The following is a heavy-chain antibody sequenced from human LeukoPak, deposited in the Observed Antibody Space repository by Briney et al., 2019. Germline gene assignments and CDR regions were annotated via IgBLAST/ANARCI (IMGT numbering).Heavy chain of an antibody. V-gene: IGHV4-39*07. CDR3: ARDGRSVLWFGEYESDAFDI. Sequence: SETLSLTCTVSGGSISSSSYYWGWIRQPPGKGLEWIGSIYYSGSTYYNPSLKSRVTISVDTSKNQFSLKLSSVTAADTAVYYCARDGRSVLWFGEYESDAFDIWGQGTMVTVSS. J-gene: IGHJ3*02. CDR2: IYYSGST. D-gene: IGHD3-10*01. CDR1: GGSISSSSYY.